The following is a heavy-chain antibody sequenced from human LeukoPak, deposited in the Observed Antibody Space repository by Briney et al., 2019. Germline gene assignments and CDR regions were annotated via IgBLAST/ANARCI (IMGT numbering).Heavy chain of an antibody. J-gene: IGHJ4*02. V-gene: IGHV3-15*01. CDR3: TSLPRYCSGGTCNSGSDS. CDR1: GFTFSNAW. CDR2: IKSKSDGGTT. D-gene: IGHD2-15*01. Sequence: PGGSLRLSCAASGFTFSNAWMNWVRQAPGKGLEWVGRIKSKSDGGTTEYAAPVKGRFTISRDDSENILYLQMNSLKTEDTAVYYCTSLPRYCSGGTCNSGSDSWGQGTLVTVSS.